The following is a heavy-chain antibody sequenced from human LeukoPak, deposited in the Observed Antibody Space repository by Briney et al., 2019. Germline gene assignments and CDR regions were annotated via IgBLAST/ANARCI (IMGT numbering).Heavy chain of an antibody. CDR2: IYSGGST. V-gene: IGHV3-53*01. Sequence: GSLRLSCAASGFTVSSNYMSWVRQAPGKGLEWVSVIYSGGSTYYADSVKGRFTISRDNSKNTLYLQMNSLRAEDTAVYYCARGGVRRRELPFDYWGQGTLVTVSS. J-gene: IGHJ4*02. D-gene: IGHD1-26*01. CDR3: ARGGVRRRELPFDY. CDR1: GFTVSSNY.